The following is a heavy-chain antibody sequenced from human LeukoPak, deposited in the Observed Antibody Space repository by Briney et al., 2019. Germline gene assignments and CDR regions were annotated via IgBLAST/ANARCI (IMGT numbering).Heavy chain of an antibody. V-gene: IGHV1-2*02. J-gene: IGHJ4*02. Sequence: ASVKVSCKASGYTFTSYGISWVRQAPGQGLEWMGWINPNSGGTNYAQKFQGRVTMTRDTSISTAYMELSRLRSDDTAVYYCARGYCTNGVCYKGGYHFDSWGQGTLVTVSS. CDR3: ARGYCTNGVCYKGGYHFDS. CDR2: INPNSGGT. CDR1: GYTFTSYG. D-gene: IGHD2-8*01.